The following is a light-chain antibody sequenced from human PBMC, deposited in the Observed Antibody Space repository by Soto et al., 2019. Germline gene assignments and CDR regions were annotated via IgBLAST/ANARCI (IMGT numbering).Light chain of an antibody. V-gene: IGKV1-5*03. CDR3: QQYHSWVT. J-gene: IGKJ5*01. Sequence: DIQMTQSPSTLSAFVGDRVSITCRASQSISSWLAWYQQKPGKAPQLLMYKASTSQSVVQSRFSGSGAGTEFTLTISSLQPDDFASYYCQQYHSWVTFGQGTRLEIK. CDR2: KAS. CDR1: QSISSW.